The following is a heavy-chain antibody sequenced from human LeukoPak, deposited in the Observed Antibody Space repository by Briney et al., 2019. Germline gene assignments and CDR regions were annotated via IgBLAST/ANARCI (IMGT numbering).Heavy chain of an antibody. J-gene: IGHJ3*02. V-gene: IGHV3-48*04. CDR1: GFTFSSYS. CDR2: ISSSGSTI. Sequence: GGSLRLSCAASGFTFSSYSMNWVREAPGKGLEWVSYISSSGSTIYYADSVKGRFTISRDNAKNSLYLQMNSPRAEDTAVYYCARDWRAEGAFDIWGQGTMVTVSS. CDR3: ARDWRAEGAFDI.